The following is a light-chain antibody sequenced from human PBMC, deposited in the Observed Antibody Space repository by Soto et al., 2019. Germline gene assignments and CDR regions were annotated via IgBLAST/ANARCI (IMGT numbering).Light chain of an antibody. CDR3: QQYHSDSPWT. J-gene: IGKJ1*01. V-gene: IGKV1-5*03. CDR1: KSIRNY. Sequence: DIQMTQSPATLSASVGDRVTITCRASKSIRNYVAWYQQKPGKAPQLLVYKASNLETGVSSRFSGSGSGTEFALFISSLQPDDFATYYCQQYHSDSPWTFGQGTKVEVK. CDR2: KAS.